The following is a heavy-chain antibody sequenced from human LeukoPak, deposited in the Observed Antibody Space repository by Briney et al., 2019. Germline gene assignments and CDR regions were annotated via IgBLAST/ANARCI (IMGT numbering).Heavy chain of an antibody. D-gene: IGHD1-14*01. J-gene: IGHJ3*02. CDR3: AKENHENAFDI. CDR1: GFTFSSYA. CDR2: ISGRT. V-gene: IGHV3-23*01. Sequence: PGGSLRLSCAASGFTFSSYAMNWVRQAPGKGLEWVSAISGRTYYADSVKGRFTISRDNSRNTLYLQMNSLRAEDTALYYCAKENHENAFDIWGQGTMVTVSS.